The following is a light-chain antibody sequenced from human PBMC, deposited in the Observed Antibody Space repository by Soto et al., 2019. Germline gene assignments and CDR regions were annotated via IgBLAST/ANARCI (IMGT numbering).Light chain of an antibody. CDR3: SSYLNYNSEV. J-gene: IGLJ1*01. CDR1: STDVGGYNY. CDR2: EVN. Sequence: QSALTQPPSASGSPGESVTISCTGTSTDVGGYNYVSWYQRHPGKAPKLIIYEVNKRPLGVPDRFSGSKSGNTASLTVSGLQAEDEADYYCSSYLNYNSEVFGTGTKLTVL. V-gene: IGLV2-8*01.